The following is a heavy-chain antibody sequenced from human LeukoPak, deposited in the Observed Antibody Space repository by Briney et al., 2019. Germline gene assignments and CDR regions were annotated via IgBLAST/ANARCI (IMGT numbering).Heavy chain of an antibody. D-gene: IGHD3-9*01. CDR3: ARGGDSYDILTGYVFDY. V-gene: IGHV4-34*01. Sequence: SETLSLTCAVYGGSFSGYYWSWIRQPPGKGLEWIGEINHSGSTNYNPSLKSRVTISVDTSKNQFSLKLSSVTAADTAVYYCARGGDSYDILTGYVFDYWGQGTLVTVSS. CDR1: GGSFSGYY. CDR2: INHSGST. J-gene: IGHJ4*02.